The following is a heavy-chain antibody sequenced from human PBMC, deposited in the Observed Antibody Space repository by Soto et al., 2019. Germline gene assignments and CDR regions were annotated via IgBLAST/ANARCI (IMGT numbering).Heavy chain of an antibody. D-gene: IGHD5-18*01. CDR3: ARVHYTAMVKYYFDY. V-gene: IGHV1-18*01. J-gene: IGHJ4*02. CDR2: ISAYNGNT. CDR1: GYTFTSYG. Sequence: ASVKVSCKASGYTFTSYGISWVRQAPGQGLEWMGWISAYNGNTNYAQKLQGRVTMTTDTSTSTAYMELRSLRSDDTAVYYCARVHYTAMVKYYFDYWGQGTLVTVSS.